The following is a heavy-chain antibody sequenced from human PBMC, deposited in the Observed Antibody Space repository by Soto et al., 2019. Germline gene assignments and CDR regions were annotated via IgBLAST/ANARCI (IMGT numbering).Heavy chain of an antibody. CDR3: ARGIAVAGTYWFDS. CDR1: GFTFSHYY. J-gene: IGHJ5*01. Sequence: QVQLVESGGGLVKPGESLRLSCAASGFTFSHYYMSWIRQAPGKGLEWISYISSSTYTMYYADSVKGRFTISRDNAKNSVYLQMNSLRAEDTAIYYCARGIAVAGTYWFDSWGQGTLVTVSS. V-gene: IGHV3-11*01. CDR2: ISSSTYTM. D-gene: IGHD6-19*01.